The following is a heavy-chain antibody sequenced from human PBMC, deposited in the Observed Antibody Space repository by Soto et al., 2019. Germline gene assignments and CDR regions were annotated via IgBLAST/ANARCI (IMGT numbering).Heavy chain of an antibody. CDR2: IYYSGST. V-gene: IGHV4-30-4*01. Sequence: QVQLQESGPGLVKPSQTLSLTCTVSGGSISSGDYYWSWIRQPPGKGLEWIGYIYYSGSTYYNPSLKSRVTISVDTSKNQFTLKLSSVTAGDTAVYCCARVRHINAFDIWGQGTMVTVSS. J-gene: IGHJ3*02. CDR3: ARVRHINAFDI. CDR1: GGSISSGDYY. D-gene: IGHD1-20*01.